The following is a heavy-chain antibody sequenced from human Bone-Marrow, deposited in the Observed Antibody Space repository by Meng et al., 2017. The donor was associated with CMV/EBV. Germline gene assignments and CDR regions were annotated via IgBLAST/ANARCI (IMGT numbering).Heavy chain of an antibody. D-gene: IGHD1-14*01. Sequence: GGSLRLSCTASGFTFGDYAMSWVRQAPGKGLEWVSYISSSGSTIYYADSVKGRFTISRDNAKNSLYLQMNSLRAEDTAVYYCARMHYRTGAGLNLYYYYGMDGWGQGTTVTVSS. CDR2: ISSSGSTI. J-gene: IGHJ6*02. CDR1: GFTFGDYA. V-gene: IGHV3-11*01. CDR3: ARMHYRTGAGLNLYYYYGMDG.